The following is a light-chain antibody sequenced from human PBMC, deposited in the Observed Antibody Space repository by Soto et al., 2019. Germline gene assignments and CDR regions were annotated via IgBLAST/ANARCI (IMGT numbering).Light chain of an antibody. Sequence: IQLTESASSLSASVGYRVTITCRASQSISNWLAWYQQKPGTAPKLLIYHASTLESGVPSRFSGSGSGTEFTLTISRLQPDDFATDYCQQYNSYSFGQGTKVDIK. CDR2: HAS. CDR1: QSISNW. V-gene: IGKV1-5*01. J-gene: IGKJ1*01. CDR3: QQYNSYS.